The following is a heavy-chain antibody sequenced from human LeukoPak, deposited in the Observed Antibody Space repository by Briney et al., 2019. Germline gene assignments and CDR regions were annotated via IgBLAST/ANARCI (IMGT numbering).Heavy chain of an antibody. CDR1: GFTFNKYW. J-gene: IGHJ4*02. D-gene: IGHD5-24*01. CDR2: INQEGNEV. CDR3: TNRAGLPENRPACFDY. V-gene: IGHV3-7*01. Sequence: GGSLRLSYEPSGFTFNKYWMTSARQAPGKGTEWVANINQEGNEVHYVDSVKGRFTISRDNAKNSLYLQMSSLRGEDTAVYYCTNRAGLPENRPACFDYWGQGTLVTVSS.